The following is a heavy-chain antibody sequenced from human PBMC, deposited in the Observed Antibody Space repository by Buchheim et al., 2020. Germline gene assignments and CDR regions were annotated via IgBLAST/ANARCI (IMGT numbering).Heavy chain of an antibody. Sequence: QVQLVESGGGVVQPGRSLRLSCAASGFTFSSYGMHWVRQAPGKGLEWVAVIWYDGSNKYYADSVKGRFTIPRDNSKNTPYLQMNSLRAEDTAVYYCARGDVAVAGRGGEFVYWGQGTL. CDR2: IWYDGSNK. J-gene: IGHJ4*02. CDR1: GFTFSSYG. V-gene: IGHV3-33*01. CDR3: ARGDVAVAGRGGEFVY. D-gene: IGHD6-19*01.